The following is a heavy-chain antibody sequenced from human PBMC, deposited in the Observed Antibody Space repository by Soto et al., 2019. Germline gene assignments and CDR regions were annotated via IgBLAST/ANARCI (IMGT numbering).Heavy chain of an antibody. CDR1: GFTFSTDS. J-gene: IGHJ4*02. CDR2: ISTSGATR. Sequence: EVQLVESGGGLVQPGGSLRLSCVASGFTFSTDSMNWVRQAPGKGLEWVAHISTSGATRYYADSVKGRFTISRDNAKTALYLPVDSLGSEDTAVYYCARFFGSGFDYWSQGTLVTGSS. D-gene: IGHD6-19*01. CDR3: ARFFGSGFDY. V-gene: IGHV3-48*01.